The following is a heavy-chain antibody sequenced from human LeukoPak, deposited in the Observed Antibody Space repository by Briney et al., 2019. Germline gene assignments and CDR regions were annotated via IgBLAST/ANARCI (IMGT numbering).Heavy chain of an antibody. CDR1: GFTFSSYS. V-gene: IGHV3-48*02. Sequence: GGSLRLSCAASGFTFSSYSMNWVRQAPGKGLEWVSYISSSSSTIYYADSVKGRFTISRDNAKNTLYLEMNSLSHEDTAIYYCAKGAAGLDDWGQGTLVTVSS. CDR3: AKGAAGLDD. J-gene: IGHJ4*02. CDR2: ISSSSSTI. D-gene: IGHD6-13*01.